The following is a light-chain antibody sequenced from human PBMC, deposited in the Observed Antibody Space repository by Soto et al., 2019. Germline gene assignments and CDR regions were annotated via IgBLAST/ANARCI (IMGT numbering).Light chain of an antibody. J-gene: IGKJ1*01. V-gene: IGKV3-20*01. CDR2: GTS. Sequence: EIVLTQSPGTLSLSAGERATLSCRASQTVSSSYVAWYQQKPGQAPRLLMYGTSTRATGIPDRFSGSGSGTDFSLTIIRLEPEDFAVYYCHQYGGSPTWTFGQGTKAENK. CDR3: HQYGGSPTWT. CDR1: QTVSSSY.